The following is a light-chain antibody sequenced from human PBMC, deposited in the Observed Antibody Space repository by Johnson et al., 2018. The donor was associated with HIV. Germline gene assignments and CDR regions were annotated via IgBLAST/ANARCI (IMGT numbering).Light chain of an antibody. V-gene: IGLV1-51*01. Sequence: QSVLTQPPSVSAAPGQKVTISCSGSTSNIEDNSVSWYQQVPGTAPRLVIYDTIKRHSGIPDRFSGSKSGTSATLGITGLQTGDEADYYCGTWDSSLNAYVFGAATKVAVL. CDR3: GTWDSSLNAYV. CDR2: DTI. J-gene: IGLJ1*01. CDR1: TSNIEDNS.